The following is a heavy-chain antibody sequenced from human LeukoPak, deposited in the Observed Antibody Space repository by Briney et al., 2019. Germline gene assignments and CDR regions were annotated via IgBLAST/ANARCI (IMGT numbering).Heavy chain of an antibody. J-gene: IGHJ4*02. D-gene: IGHD3-3*01. CDR3: ARGRWSGY. CDR1: GFTFSSYE. Sequence: PGGSLRLSCAASGFTFSSYEMNWVRQAPGKGLEWVANIKEDGTEKNYVDSVKGRFTISRDNVKKSLYLEMNSLRVEDTAVYYCARGRWSGYWGQGTQVTVSS. CDR2: IKEDGTEK. V-gene: IGHV3-7*01.